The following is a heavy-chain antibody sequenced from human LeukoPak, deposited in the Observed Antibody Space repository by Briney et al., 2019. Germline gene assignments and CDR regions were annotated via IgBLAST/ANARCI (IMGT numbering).Heavy chain of an antibody. J-gene: IGHJ4*02. V-gene: IGHV1-2*02. CDR3: ARGYCSGSNCPFDY. D-gene: IGHD2-15*01. CDR1: GYTFTGYY. Sequence: PVASVKVSCKASGYTFTGYYMHWVRQAPGQGLEWMGWINPNSGGTNYAQNFQGRVTMTRDTSITTAYMELSRLRSDDSAVYYCARGYCSGSNCPFDYWGQGTLVTVSS. CDR2: INPNSGGT.